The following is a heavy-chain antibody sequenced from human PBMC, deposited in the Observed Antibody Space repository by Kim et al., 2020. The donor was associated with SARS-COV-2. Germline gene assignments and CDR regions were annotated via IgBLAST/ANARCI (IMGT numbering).Heavy chain of an antibody. V-gene: IGHV5-10-1*01. D-gene: IGHD3-10*01. Sequence: GESLKISCKGSGYSFTSYWISWVRQMPGKGLEWMGRIDPSDSYTNYSPSFQGHVTISADKSISTAYLQWSSLKASDTAMYYCARHLYGSVPHYYYGMDVWGQGTTVTVSS. CDR3: ARHLYGSVPHYYYGMDV. CDR2: IDPSDSYT. CDR1: GYSFTSYW. J-gene: IGHJ6*02.